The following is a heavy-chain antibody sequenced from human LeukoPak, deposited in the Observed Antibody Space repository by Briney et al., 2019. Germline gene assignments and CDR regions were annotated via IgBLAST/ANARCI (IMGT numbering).Heavy chain of an antibody. Sequence: ETLSLTCTVSGGSISSSSYYWGWIRQPPGEGLEWIGSIYYSGSTYYNPSLKSRVTISVDTSKNQFSLKLSSVTAADTAVYYCASTKPKVGANTVDYFDYWGQGTLVTVSS. D-gene: IGHD1-26*01. J-gene: IGHJ4*02. V-gene: IGHV4-39*01. CDR1: GGSISSSSYY. CDR3: ASTKPKVGANTVDYFDY. CDR2: IYYSGST.